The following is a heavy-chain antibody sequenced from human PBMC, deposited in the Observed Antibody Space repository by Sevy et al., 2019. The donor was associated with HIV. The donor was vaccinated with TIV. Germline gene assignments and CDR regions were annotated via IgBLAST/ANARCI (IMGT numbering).Heavy chain of an antibody. CDR1: GFTFAKYS. V-gene: IGHV3-23*01. J-gene: IGHJ4*02. Sequence: GGSVRLSCAASGFTFAKYSMSWVRQAPGKGLEWVSTFSFGCGRINYADSVKGRFTISRDDSKNTLFLQMNSLRAEDTATYFCAREGCTQPHDYWGQGTLVTVS. CDR3: AREGCTQPHDY. D-gene: IGHD2-8*01. CDR2: FSFGCGRI.